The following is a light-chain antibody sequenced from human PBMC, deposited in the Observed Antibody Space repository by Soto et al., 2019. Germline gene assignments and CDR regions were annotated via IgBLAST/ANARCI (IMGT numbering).Light chain of an antibody. CDR1: SSDVGGYNY. V-gene: IGLV2-8*01. CDR3: SSYAGSNNVV. Sequence: QSALTQPHSASGSPGQSVTISCTGTSSDVGGYNYVSWYQQHPGKAPKLMIYEVSKRLSGVPDRFSGSKSGNTASLTVSGLQAEDEADYYCSSYAGSNNVVFGGGTKLTVL. J-gene: IGLJ2*01. CDR2: EVS.